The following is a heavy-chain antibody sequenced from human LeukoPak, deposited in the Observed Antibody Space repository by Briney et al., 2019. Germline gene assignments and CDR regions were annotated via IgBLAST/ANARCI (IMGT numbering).Heavy chain of an antibody. CDR1: DDSISRGGYY. V-gene: IGHV4-31*03. CDR2: LYYSGST. Sequence: SETLSLTCTVSDDSISRGGYYWSWIRQHPGKGLEWIGYLYYSGSTFYSPPLKSRLIISRDTSRNQFSLTLRSVTAADTAVYYCARGDSDYGDGGLDYWGQGTLVIVSS. D-gene: IGHD4-17*01. J-gene: IGHJ4*02. CDR3: ARGDSDYGDGGLDY.